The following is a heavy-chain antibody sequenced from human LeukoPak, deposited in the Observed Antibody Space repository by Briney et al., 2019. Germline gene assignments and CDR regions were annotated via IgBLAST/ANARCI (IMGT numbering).Heavy chain of an antibody. V-gene: IGHV4-39*07. CDR3: ARQRTAYDILTGLRTTPFDY. CDR2: IYYSGST. J-gene: IGHJ4*02. CDR1: GGSISSSSYY. Sequence: PSETLSLTCTVSGGSISSSSYYWGWIRQPPGKALERIGSIYYSGSTYYNPSLKSRVTISVDTSKNQFSLKLSSVTAADTAVYFFARQRTAYDILTGLRTTPFDYWGQGTLVTVSS. D-gene: IGHD3-9*01.